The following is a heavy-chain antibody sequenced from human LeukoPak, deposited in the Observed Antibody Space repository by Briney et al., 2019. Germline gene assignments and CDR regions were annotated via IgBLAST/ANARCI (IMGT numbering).Heavy chain of an antibody. CDR2: MNPNSGNT. J-gene: IGHJ5*02. D-gene: IGHD4-11*01. V-gene: IGHV1-8*03. CDR1: GYTFTSYD. Sequence: ASVKVSCKASGYTFTSYDINWVRQPTGQGLEWMGWMNPNSGNTGYAQKFQGRVTITRNTSISTAYMELSSLRSEDTAVYCCARDAYSSYEGINWFDPWGQGTLVTVSS. CDR3: ARDAYSSYEGINWFDP.